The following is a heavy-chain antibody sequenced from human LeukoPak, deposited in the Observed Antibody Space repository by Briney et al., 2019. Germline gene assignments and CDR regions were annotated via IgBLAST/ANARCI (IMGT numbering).Heavy chain of an antibody. CDR2: ISSSSSYI. V-gene: IGHV3-21*01. D-gene: IGHD3-22*01. CDR3: ARETYYYDSSGHTIYYYFDY. CDR1: GFTFSSYS. Sequence: GGSLRLSCAASGFTFSSYSMNWVRQAPGKGLEWVSSISSSSSYIYYADSVKGRFTISRDNAKNSLYLQMSSLRAEDTAVYYCARETYYYDSSGHTIYYYFDYWGQGTLVTVSS. J-gene: IGHJ4*02.